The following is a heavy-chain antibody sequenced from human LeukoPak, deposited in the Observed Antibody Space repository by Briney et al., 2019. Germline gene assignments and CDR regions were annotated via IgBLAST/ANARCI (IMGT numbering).Heavy chain of an antibody. CDR2: MNPNSGNT. CDR1: GYTFTSYD. J-gene: IGHJ4*02. V-gene: IGHV1-8*01. CDR3: ARGRGTTGFMIVVALDY. D-gene: IGHD3-22*01. Sequence: ASVKVSCKASGYTFTSYDINWVRQATGQGLEWMGWMNPNSGNTGYARKFQGRVTMTRNTSISTAYMELSSLRSEDTAVYYCARGRGTTGFMIVVALDYWGQGTLVTVSS.